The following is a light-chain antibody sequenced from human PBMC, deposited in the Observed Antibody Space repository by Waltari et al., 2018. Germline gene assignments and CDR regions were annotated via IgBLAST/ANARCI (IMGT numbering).Light chain of an antibody. Sequence: QSALTQPASVSGSLGQSITISCTGTSRDVGGYGQVSWYQQHPGKAPELIIYEVSKRPSGVSDRFSGSKSGNTASLTISGLQADDKADFYCSSFTYTTTLVFGGGTKLTVL. V-gene: IGLV2-14*01. CDR2: EVS. CDR3: SSFTYTTTLV. CDR1: SRDVGGYGQ. J-gene: IGLJ3*02.